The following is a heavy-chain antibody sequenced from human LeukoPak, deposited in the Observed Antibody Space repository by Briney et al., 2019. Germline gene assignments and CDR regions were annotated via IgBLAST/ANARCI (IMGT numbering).Heavy chain of an antibody. CDR3: AKDRGRTWVQVAN. V-gene: IGHV3-23*01. CDR2: ISGSGGST. CDR1: RVTFSSDA. D-gene: IGHD2-15*01. J-gene: IGHJ4*02. Sequence: GGSLRLSRICTRVTFSSDAMGWVRQAPGKGLEWVSGISGSGGSTYYADSVKGRFTISRDNSKNTLYLQMNSLRVEDTAVYYCAKDRGRTWVQVANWGQGTLVTVSS.